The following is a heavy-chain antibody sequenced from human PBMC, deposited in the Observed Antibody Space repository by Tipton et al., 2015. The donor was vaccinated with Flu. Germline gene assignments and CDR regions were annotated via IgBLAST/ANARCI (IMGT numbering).Heavy chain of an antibody. CDR3: ARVWSSFVATASLDY. D-gene: IGHD1-1*01. Sequence: TLSLTCTVSGGSISSYYWSWIRQPPGKGLEWIGYIYYSGSTNYNPSLKSRVTISADTSNNQFSLKLASVTAADTAVYYCARVWSSFVATASLDYWGRGTLVTVSS. CDR1: GGSISSYY. CDR2: IYYSGST. J-gene: IGHJ4*02. V-gene: IGHV4-59*12.